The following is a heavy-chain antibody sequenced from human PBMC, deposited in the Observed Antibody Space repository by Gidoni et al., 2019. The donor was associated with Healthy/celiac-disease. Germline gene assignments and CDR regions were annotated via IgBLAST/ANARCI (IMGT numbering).Heavy chain of an antibody. V-gene: IGHV2-5*01. CDR1: GFSLSTSGVG. J-gene: IGHJ6*02. D-gene: IGHD1-1*01. Sequence: QITLKESGPTLVKPTQTLTLTCTFSGFSLSTSGVGVGWIRQPPGKALEWLALIYWNDDKRYSPSLKSRLTITKDTSKNQVVLTMTNMDPVHTATYYCAHRQGHDETYYYGMDVWGQGTTVTVSS. CDR2: IYWNDDK. CDR3: AHRQGHDETYYYGMDV.